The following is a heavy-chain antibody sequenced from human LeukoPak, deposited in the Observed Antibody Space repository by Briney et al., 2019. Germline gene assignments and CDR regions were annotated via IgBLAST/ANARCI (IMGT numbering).Heavy chain of an antibody. J-gene: IGHJ4*02. V-gene: IGHV3-53*01. CDR1: GFTVSNTY. Sequence: GGSLRLSCAASGFTVSNTYMSWVRQAPGKGLEWVSVIYSSGGTFYSESVKGRFTISRDYSKNTLYLQMNSLRVDDTAVYYCAKDSSGPAFWGQGTPVTVSS. D-gene: IGHD6-19*01. CDR3: AKDSSGPAF. CDR2: IYSSGGT.